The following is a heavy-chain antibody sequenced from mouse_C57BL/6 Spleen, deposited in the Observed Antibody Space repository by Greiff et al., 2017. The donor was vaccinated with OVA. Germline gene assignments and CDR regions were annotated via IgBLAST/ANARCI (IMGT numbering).Heavy chain of an antibody. CDR1: GYTFTSYD. CDR2: IYPRDGST. V-gene: IGHV1-85*01. Sequence: QVQLKESGPELVKPGASVKLSCKASGYTFTSYDINWVKQRPGQGLEWIGWIYPRDGSTKYNEKFKGKATLTVDTSSSTAYMELHSLTSEDSAVYFCARSDDYSNFYWYCDVGGTGTTVTVSS. CDR3: ARSDDYSNFYWYCDV. J-gene: IGHJ1*03. D-gene: IGHD2-5*01.